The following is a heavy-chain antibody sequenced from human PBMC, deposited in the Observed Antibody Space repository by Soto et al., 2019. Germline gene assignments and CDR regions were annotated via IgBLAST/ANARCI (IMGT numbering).Heavy chain of an antibody. CDR1: GGSISSYY. D-gene: IGHD3-10*01. J-gene: IGHJ4*02. CDR3: ASQTANYYGSGTYYLPFDY. V-gene: IGHV4-59*01. Sequence: QVQLQDSGPGLVKPSETLSLTCTVSGGSISSYYCSWIRQPPGKGLEWIGNIYYSGSTNYNPSLKSRVTISVDTSKNQFSLKLSSVTAADTAVYYCASQTANYYGSGTYYLPFDYWGQGTLVTVSS. CDR2: IYYSGST.